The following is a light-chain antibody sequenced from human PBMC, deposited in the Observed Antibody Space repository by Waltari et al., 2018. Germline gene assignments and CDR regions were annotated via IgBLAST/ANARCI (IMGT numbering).Light chain of an antibody. J-gene: IGKJ4*01. Sequence: IQLTQYPSSLSASVGDRVTITCRASQGISSSLAWYHQKPGKAPKLLIYAASALQSGVPSRFSGSGSGAEFTLTISSLQPEDFATYYCQQLNSYPLTFGGGTKVEIK. CDR2: AAS. CDR3: QQLNSYPLT. CDR1: QGISSS. V-gene: IGKV1-9*01.